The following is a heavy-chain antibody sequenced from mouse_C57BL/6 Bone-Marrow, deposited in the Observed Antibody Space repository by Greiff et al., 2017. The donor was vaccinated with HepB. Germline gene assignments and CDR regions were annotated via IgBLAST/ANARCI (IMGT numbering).Heavy chain of an antibody. J-gene: IGHJ4*01. V-gene: IGHV5-6*01. CDR1: GFTFSSYG. Sequence: EVKLQESGGDLVKPGGSLKLSCAASGFTFSSYGMSWVRQTPDKRLEWVATISSGGSYTYYPDSVKGRFTISRDNAKNTLYLQMSSLKSEDTAMYYCAGVWVYYAMDYWGQGTSVTVSS. CDR2: ISSGGSYT. D-gene: IGHD4-1*01. CDR3: AGVWVYYAMDY.